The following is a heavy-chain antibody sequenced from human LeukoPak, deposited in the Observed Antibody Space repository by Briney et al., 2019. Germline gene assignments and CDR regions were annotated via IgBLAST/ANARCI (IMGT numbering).Heavy chain of an antibody. Sequence: SETLSLTCTVSGGSISSSSYYWGWIRRPPGKGLEWIGSIYYSGSTYYNPSLKSRVTISVDTSKNQFSLKLSSVTAADTAVYYCALYGGYSYGYGHLDYWGQGTLVTVSS. CDR3: ALYGGYSYGYGHLDY. V-gene: IGHV4-39*07. CDR1: GGSISSSSYY. J-gene: IGHJ4*02. D-gene: IGHD5-18*01. CDR2: IYYSGST.